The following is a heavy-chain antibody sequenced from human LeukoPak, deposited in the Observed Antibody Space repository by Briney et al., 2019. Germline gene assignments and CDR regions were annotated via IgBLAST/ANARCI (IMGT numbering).Heavy chain of an antibody. CDR1: GFTFSNYG. D-gene: IGHD2-8*01. CDR2: IWYDGSNK. CDR3: AKDPLGFCTRATCRYLDS. V-gene: IGHV3-30*02. J-gene: IGHJ4*02. Sequence: PGGSLRLSCAASGFTFSNYGMHWVRQAPGKGLEWVAFIWYDGSNKYYVDSVKGRFTISRDNYENTLFLQMSSLRTEDTAVYYCAKDPLGFCTRATCRYLDSWGQGTLVTVSS.